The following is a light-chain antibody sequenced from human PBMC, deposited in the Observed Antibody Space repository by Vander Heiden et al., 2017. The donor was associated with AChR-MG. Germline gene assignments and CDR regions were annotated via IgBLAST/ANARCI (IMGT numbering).Light chain of an antibody. CDR1: SSNVGSNS. V-gene: IGLV1-44*01. CDR3: AAWDDRLNGKV. Sequence: QSVLTQPPSASGTPGQRVTIPCSGSSSNVGSNSVNWYQQLPGTAPKLLIYDKNERPSGVPDRFSGAKSGTSASLAISGLQSEDEADYYCAAWDDRLNGKVFGTGTKVTVL. J-gene: IGLJ1*01. CDR2: DKN.